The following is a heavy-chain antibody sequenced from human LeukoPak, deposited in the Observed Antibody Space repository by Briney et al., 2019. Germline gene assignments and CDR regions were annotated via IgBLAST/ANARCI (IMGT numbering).Heavy chain of an antibody. Sequence: GGSLRLSCAASGFTFSSYSMNWVRQAPGKGLEWVSYISSSSSTIYYADSVKGRFTISRDNAKNSLYLQMNSLRAEDTAVYYCARDPNYGELDYWGQGTLVTVSS. V-gene: IGHV3-48*04. CDR1: GFTFSSYS. J-gene: IGHJ4*02. D-gene: IGHD3-10*01. CDR3: ARDPNYGELDY. CDR2: ISSSSSTI.